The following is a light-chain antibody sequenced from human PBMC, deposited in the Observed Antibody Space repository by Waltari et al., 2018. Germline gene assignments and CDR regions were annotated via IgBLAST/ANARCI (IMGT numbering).Light chain of an antibody. CDR1: SSHVGASKY. CDR2: EVS. V-gene: IGLV2-8*01. CDR3: ASRGASKV. Sequence: QSALTQPPSASGSPGKSVTIPCTGTSSHVGASKYVSWYQQRPGKAPRLLIYEVSKRASGVPDRFSGSKSGNTASLTVSGLQAEDEADYYCASRGASKVFGGGTKLTVL. J-gene: IGLJ2*01.